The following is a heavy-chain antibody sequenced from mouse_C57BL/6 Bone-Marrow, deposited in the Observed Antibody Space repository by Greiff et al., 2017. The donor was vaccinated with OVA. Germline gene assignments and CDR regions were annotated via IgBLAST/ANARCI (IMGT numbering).Heavy chain of an antibody. V-gene: IGHV5-15*01. CDR3: ARHDWFYAMDY. Sequence: EVQLVESGGGLVQPGGSLKLSCAASGFTFSDYGMAWVRQAPRKGPEWVAFISNLAYSIYYADTVTGRFTISRENAKNTLYLEMSSLRSEDTAMYYCARHDWFYAMDYWGQGTSVTVSS. D-gene: IGHD2-13*01. CDR2: ISNLAYSI. CDR1: GFTFSDYG. J-gene: IGHJ4*01.